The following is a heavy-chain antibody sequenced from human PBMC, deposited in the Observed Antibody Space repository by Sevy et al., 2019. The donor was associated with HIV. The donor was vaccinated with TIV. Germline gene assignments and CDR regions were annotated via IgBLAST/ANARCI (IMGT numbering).Heavy chain of an antibody. D-gene: IGHD5-18*01. J-gene: IGHJ4*02. V-gene: IGHV3-30-3*01. CDR2: ISYDGSNK. CDR3: ARADTAMVRFDY. CDR1: GFTFSSYA. Sequence: GGSLRLSCAASGFTFSSYAMHGVRQAPGKGLEWVAVISYDGSNKYYADSVKGRFTISRDNSKNTLYLQMNSLRAEDTAVYYCARADTAMVRFDYWGQGTLVTVSS.